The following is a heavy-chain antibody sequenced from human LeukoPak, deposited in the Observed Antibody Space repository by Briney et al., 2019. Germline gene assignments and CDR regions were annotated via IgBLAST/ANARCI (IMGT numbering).Heavy chain of an antibody. CDR1: GGSFSGYY. CDR3: ARVGTVDIVATILS. D-gene: IGHD5-12*01. V-gene: IGHV4-59*10. J-gene: IGHJ4*02. Sequence: SETLSLTCAVYGGSFSGYYWSWIRQPAGKGLEWIGRISSSGSTNYNPSLKSRVTISVDTSKNQFSLKLSSVTAADTAVYYCARVGTVDIVATILSWDQGTLVTVSS. CDR2: ISSSGST.